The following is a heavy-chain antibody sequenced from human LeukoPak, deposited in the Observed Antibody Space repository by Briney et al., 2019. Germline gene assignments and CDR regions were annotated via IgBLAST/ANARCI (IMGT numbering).Heavy chain of an antibody. CDR2: IGISSGNT. Sequence: GGSLRLSCAASGFNFIDYSMNWVRQAPGKGLEWISYIGISSGNTKYADSVKGRFTISRDKARNSLYLQMNSLRVEDTVMYYCARDHRYAFDNWGQGALVTVSS. J-gene: IGHJ4*02. D-gene: IGHD5-12*01. CDR3: ARDHRYAFDN. CDR1: GFNFIDYS. V-gene: IGHV3-48*01.